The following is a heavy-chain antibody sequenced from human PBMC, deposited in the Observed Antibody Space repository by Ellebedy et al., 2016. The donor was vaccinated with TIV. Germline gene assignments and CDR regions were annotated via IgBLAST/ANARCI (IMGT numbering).Heavy chain of an antibody. CDR1: GIIFSSYW. V-gene: IGHV3-74*03. CDR2: INSDGSST. CDR3: ATERSGSNYNY. Sequence: GESLKISCEASGIIFSSYWMHWVRQAPGKGLLWVSRINSDGSSTTYADSVKGRFTISRDNAKNTVYLQMNSLRLEDTAVYYCATERSGSNYNYWGQGTLVTVSS. J-gene: IGHJ4*02. D-gene: IGHD1-26*01.